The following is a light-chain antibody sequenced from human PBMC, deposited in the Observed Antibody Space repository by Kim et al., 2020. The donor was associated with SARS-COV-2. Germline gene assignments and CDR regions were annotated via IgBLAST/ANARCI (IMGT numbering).Light chain of an antibody. CDR1: SSDVGAYNY. J-gene: IGLJ3*02. V-gene: IGLV2-14*01. Sequence: QSALTQPASVSGSPGQSITISCTGTSSDVGAYNYVFWYQQHPGKAPKVMIYDVTKRPSGVSDRLSGSKSGNTASLTISGLQAEDEADYYCSSYTTSSTWVFGGGTK. CDR2: DVT. CDR3: SSYTTSSTWV.